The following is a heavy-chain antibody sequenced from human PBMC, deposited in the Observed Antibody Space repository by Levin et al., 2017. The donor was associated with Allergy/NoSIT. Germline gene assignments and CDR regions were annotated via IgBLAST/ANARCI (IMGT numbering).Heavy chain of an antibody. J-gene: IGHJ4*02. CDR1: GFTVSSNY. V-gene: IGHV3-66*02. Sequence: GESLKISCAASGFTVSSNYMSWVRQAPGKGLEWVSVIYSGGDTYYADSVMGRFTISRDNSKNTLYLQMNSLRAEDTAVYYCARNHAWYGAGYFDYWGQGTLVSISS. D-gene: IGHD3-10*01. CDR3: ARNHAWYGAGYFDY. CDR2: IYSGGDT.